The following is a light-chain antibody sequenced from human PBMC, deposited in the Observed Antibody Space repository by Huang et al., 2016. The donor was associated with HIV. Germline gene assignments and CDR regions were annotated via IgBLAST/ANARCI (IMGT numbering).Light chain of an antibody. V-gene: IGKV1-9*01. J-gene: IGKJ4*01. CDR1: QGISDS. CDR2: AAS. Sequence: IQLTQSPSSLSASVGDRVTITCRASQGISDSLVWYQQKPGRAPKLLIYAASTLQSGVTSRFSGSGSGTDFTLTISSLQPEDSATYYCQQFSSYSPLTFGGGTKVEIK. CDR3: QQFSSYSPLT.